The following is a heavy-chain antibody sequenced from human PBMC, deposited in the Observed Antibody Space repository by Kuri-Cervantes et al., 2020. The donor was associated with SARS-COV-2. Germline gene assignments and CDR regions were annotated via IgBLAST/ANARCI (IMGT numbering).Heavy chain of an antibody. V-gene: IGHV3-21*01. J-gene: IGHJ2*01. D-gene: IGHD3-16*01. CDR3: ARDLLGFVRGFDL. Sequence: GESLKISCAASGFTFSSYSMNWVRQAPGKGLEWVSSISSSSSYIYYADSVKGRFTISRDNAKNSLYLQMNSLRAEDTAVYYCARDLLGFVRGFDLWGRGALVTVSS. CDR2: ISSSSSYI. CDR1: GFTFSSYS.